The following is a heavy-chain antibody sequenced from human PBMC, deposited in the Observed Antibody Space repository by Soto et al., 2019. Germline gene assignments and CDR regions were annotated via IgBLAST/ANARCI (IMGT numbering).Heavy chain of an antibody. CDR3: AREHYGNSAWFDP. Sequence: QVQLVQSGAEVKKPGASVKVSCKASGYTFPSYDINWVRQATGQGLEWMGWMNANSGNTGYAQKFQRRVTMTRNTSTSTAYMELSMLRSDDTAVYYCAREHYGNSAWFDPWGQGTLVTVSS. CDR1: GYTFPSYD. V-gene: IGHV1-8*01. J-gene: IGHJ5*02. D-gene: IGHD3-10*01. CDR2: MNANSGNT.